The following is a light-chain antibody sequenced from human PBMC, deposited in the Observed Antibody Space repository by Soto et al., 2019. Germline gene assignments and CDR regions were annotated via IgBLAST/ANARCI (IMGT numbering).Light chain of an antibody. Sequence: EIVLTQSPGTLSLSPGERATLSCRASQSVSSSQLAWYQQKPGQAPRLVIYDASTRATGIPDRFSGSGSGTDFTLTSSRLEPEDFAVYHCQLYGSSPPWTFGQGTKVEI. J-gene: IGKJ1*01. CDR2: DAS. CDR1: QSVSSSQ. CDR3: QLYGSSPPWT. V-gene: IGKV3-20*01.